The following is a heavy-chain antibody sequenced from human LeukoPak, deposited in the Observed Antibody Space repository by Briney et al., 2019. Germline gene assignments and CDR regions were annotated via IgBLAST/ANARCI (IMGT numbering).Heavy chain of an antibody. CDR2: IYYSGST. V-gene: IGHV4-39*01. D-gene: IGHD1-26*01. CDR3: ARHPGGFDP. CDR1: GGSIGSSSYY. Sequence: SETLSLXCTVSGGSIGSSSYYWGWIRQPPAKGQEWIGSIYYSGSTYYNPSLKSRVTISVDTSKNQFSLKLSSVTAADTAVYYCARHPGGFDPWGQGTLVTVSS. J-gene: IGHJ5*02.